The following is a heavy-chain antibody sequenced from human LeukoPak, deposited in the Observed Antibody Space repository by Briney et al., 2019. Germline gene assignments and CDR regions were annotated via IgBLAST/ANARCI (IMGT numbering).Heavy chain of an antibody. CDR3: AKTTSPDGRFDY. J-gene: IGHJ4*02. CDR1: GYSISSGYY. D-gene: IGHD1-1*01. Sequence: SETLSLTCAVSGYSISSGYYWGWIRQPPGKGLEWIGSIYHSGSTYYNPSLKSRVTISVDTSKNQFSLKLSSVTAADTAVYYCAKTTSPDGRFDYWGQGTLVTVSS. CDR2: IYHSGST. V-gene: IGHV4-38-2*01.